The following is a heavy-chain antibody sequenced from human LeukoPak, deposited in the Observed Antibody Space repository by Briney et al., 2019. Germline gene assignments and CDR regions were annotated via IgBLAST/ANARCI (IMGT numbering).Heavy chain of an antibody. D-gene: IGHD3-10*01. CDR1: GGSFSGYY. CDR3: ARGLGTPPTPYYGSGIDY. CDR2: IKYSGST. V-gene: IGHV4-34*01. J-gene: IGHJ4*02. Sequence: PSETLSLTCAVYGGSFSGYYWSWIRQPPGKGLEWIGEIKYSGSTNYNPSLKSRVTISVDTSKNQFSLKLSSVTAADTAVYYCARGLGTPPTPYYGSGIDYWGQGTLVTVSS.